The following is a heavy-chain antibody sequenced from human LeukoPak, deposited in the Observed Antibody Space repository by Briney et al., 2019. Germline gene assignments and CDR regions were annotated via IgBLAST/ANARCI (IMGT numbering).Heavy chain of an antibody. J-gene: IGHJ4*02. V-gene: IGHV3-11*01. CDR3: AREMEGDYGSGTFFDH. CDR1: AFVFSDYY. D-gene: IGHD3-10*01. CDR2: ISDSGSTI. Sequence: GGSLRLSCAASAFVFSDYYMNWIRQAPGKGLEWVSYISDSGSTIYYADSVKGRFTISRDNAKNSLYLQMNSLRAEDTAVYYCAREMEGDYGSGTFFDHWGQGNMVTVSS.